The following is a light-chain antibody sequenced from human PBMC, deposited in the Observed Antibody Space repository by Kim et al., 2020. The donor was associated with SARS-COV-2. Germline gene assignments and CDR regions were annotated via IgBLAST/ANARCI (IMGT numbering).Light chain of an antibody. V-gene: IGKV3-20*01. CDR1: QSVSSSY. Sequence: EIVLTQSPGPLSLSPGERATLSCRASQSVSSSYLAWFQQKPGQAPRLLIYGASSRATGIPDRFSGSESGTEFTLTISRVDPEDFAVYYCQQYGTAPDTFGQGTKLEIK. CDR2: GAS. CDR3: QQYGTAPDT. J-gene: IGKJ2*01.